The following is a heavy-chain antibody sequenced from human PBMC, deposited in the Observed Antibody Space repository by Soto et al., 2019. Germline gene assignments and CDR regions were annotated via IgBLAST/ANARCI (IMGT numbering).Heavy chain of an antibody. V-gene: IGHV1-18*01. J-gene: IGHJ6*02. CDR3: ASAAEYDWNDEDYYYYGMEV. Sequence: QVQLVQSGAEVKKPGASVKVSCKPSGYTFTSYGISWVRQAPGQGLEWMGWISAYNGNTNYAQKLQGRVTMTTDTSASTAYTGLRSMRSDDTAAYSCASAAEYDWNDEDYYYYGMEVWGQGTTVAVSS. CDR2: ISAYNGNT. D-gene: IGHD1-1*01. CDR1: GYTFTSYG.